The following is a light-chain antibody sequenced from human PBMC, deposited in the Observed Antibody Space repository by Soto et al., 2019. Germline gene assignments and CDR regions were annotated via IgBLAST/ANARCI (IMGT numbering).Light chain of an antibody. CDR2: SAS. CDR1: QSVSSSY. V-gene: IGKV3-20*01. CDR3: QQYDTSPPALT. J-gene: IGKJ4*01. Sequence: IVLTQSPDTLSLSPGERSTLSCRASQSVSSSYLAWYQHKPGQAPSLLIYSASTRATGIPDRFSGSGSGTDFTLTISRLEPEDFAVYYCQQYDTSPPALTFGGGTKGDIK.